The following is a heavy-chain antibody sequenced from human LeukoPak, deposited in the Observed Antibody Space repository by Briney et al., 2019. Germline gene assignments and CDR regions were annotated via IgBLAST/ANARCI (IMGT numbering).Heavy chain of an antibody. CDR2: IYYSGTT. Sequence: PSETLSLTCTVSGGSISSYYWSWVRQPPGKGLEWMGHIYYSGTTYNNPSLESRVTISVDTSKNQFSLKLSSVTAADTAVYYCARYGSNAHDYWGQGTLVTVSS. V-gene: IGHV4-59*06. J-gene: IGHJ4*02. CDR1: GGSISSYY. D-gene: IGHD4-23*01. CDR3: ARYGSNAHDY.